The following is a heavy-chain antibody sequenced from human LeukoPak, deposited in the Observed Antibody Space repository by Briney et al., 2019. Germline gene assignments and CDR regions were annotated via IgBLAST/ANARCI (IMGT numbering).Heavy chain of an antibody. J-gene: IGHJ4*02. V-gene: IGHV4-39*07. Sequence: PSETLSLTCTVSGGSISSSSYYWGWIRQPPWKGLEWIGSIYYSGSTYYNPSLKSRVTISVDTSKNQFSLKLSSVTAADTAVYYCAKSGGYGLIDYWGQGTLVTVSS. D-gene: IGHD1-26*01. CDR2: IYYSGST. CDR1: GGSISSSSYY. CDR3: AKSGGYGLIDY.